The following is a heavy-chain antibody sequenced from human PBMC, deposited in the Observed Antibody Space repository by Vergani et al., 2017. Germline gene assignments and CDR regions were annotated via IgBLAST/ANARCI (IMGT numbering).Heavy chain of an antibody. J-gene: IGHJ4*02. CDR3: ARRNRYYVWVSPASYYFDY. D-gene: IGHD3-16*01. V-gene: IGHV4-38-2*01. CDR1: GYSISSGYY. Sequence: QVQLQESGPGLVKPSETLSLTCAVSGYSISSGYYWGWIRQPPGKGLEWIGSIYHSGSTYYNPSLKSRVTISVDTSKNQFSLRLSSVTAADTAVYYCARRNRYYVWVSPASYYFDYWGQGTLVTVSS. CDR2: IYHSGST.